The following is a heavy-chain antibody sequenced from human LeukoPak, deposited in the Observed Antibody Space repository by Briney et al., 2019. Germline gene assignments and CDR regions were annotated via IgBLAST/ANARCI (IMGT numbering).Heavy chain of an antibody. CDR3: AKTLGSYGDPGGYYYGMDV. V-gene: IGHV3-30*18. CDR2: ISYDGSNK. J-gene: IGHJ6*04. CDR1: GFTFSSYG. D-gene: IGHD4-17*01. Sequence: GGSLRLSCAASGFTFSSYGMHWVRQAPGKGLEWVAVISYDGSNKHYADSVKGRFTISRDNSKNTLYLRMNSLRAEDTAVYYCAKTLGSYGDPGGYYYGMDVWGKGTTVTVSS.